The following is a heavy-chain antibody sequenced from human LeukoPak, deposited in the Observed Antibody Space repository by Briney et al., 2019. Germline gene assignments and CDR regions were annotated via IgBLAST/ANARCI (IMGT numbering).Heavy chain of an antibody. CDR3: ARAVTSTEGY. V-gene: IGHV3-7*03. CDR1: GFTFSTYW. CDR2: LNQDGSEK. Sequence: GGSLRLSCAASGFTFSTYWMTWVRQAPGKGLEWVASLNQDGSEKYYVDSVEGRFTISRDNAQKSLYLEMKSLSAKDTAAYYCARAVTSTEGYWGQGTLVTVSS. J-gene: IGHJ4*02.